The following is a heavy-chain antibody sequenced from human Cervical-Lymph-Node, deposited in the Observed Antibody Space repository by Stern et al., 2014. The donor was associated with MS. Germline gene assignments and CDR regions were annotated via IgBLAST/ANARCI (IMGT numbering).Heavy chain of an antibody. J-gene: IGHJ4*02. V-gene: IGHV3-33*01. CDR3: ARGAWRWRSRGGFDY. CDR1: GFTFSTYD. D-gene: IGHD5-24*01. Sequence: QVQLVQSGGGVVQPGMSLRLSCAASGFTFSTYDMHWVRQAPGKGLEWVAVIGYDGSNKYYVDSVKGRFTISRDNSKNTLYLQINSLRAEDTAMYYCARGAWRWRSRGGFDYWGQGTLVTVS. CDR2: IGYDGSNK.